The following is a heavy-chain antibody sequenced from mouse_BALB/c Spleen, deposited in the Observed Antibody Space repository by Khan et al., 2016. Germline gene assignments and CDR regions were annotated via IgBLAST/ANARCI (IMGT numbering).Heavy chain of an antibody. Sequence: VQLQESGPGLVQPSQSLSITCTVSGFSLTSYGVHWVRQSPGKGLEWLGVIWRGGSTDYNAAFMSRLSITKDNSKSQVFFKMNSLQADDTAIYYCAKKGGLGYYYAMDYWGQGTSVTVSS. CDR3: AKKGGLGYYYAMDY. J-gene: IGHJ4*01. CDR2: IWRGGST. D-gene: IGHD3-3*01. CDR1: GFSLTSYG. V-gene: IGHV2-5*01.